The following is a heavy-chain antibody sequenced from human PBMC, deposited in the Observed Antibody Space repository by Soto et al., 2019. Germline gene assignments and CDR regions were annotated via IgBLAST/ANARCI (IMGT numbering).Heavy chain of an antibody. J-gene: IGHJ6*02. Sequence: PSETLSLTCAVSGGSISSGGYSWSWIRQPPGKGLEWIGYIYHSGSTYYNPSLKSRVTISVDTSKNQFSLKLSSVTAADTAVYYCANAPYYYYYGMDVWGQGTTVTVSS. V-gene: IGHV4-30-2*05. CDR3: ANAPYYYYYGMDV. CDR2: IYHSGST. CDR1: GGSISSGGYS.